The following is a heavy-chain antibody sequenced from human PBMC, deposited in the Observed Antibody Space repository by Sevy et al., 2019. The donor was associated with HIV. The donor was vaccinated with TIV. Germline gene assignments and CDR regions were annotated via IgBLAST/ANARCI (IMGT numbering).Heavy chain of an antibody. Sequence: SETLSLTCTVSGGSISSGSSYWSWIRQPAGKGPDWFGRIYPSGRTNYNPSLESRVTISIDTSKNQFSLKVSSVTAADTAVYFCARDEASGSFDIWGQGTKVTVSS. J-gene: IGHJ3*02. CDR1: GGSISSGSSY. CDR3: ARDEASGSFDI. V-gene: IGHV4-61*02. CDR2: IYPSGRT. D-gene: IGHD6-25*01.